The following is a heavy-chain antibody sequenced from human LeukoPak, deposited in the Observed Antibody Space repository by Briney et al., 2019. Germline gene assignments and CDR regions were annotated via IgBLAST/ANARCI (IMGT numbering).Heavy chain of an antibody. CDR3: AKGSGGYDYVGSDY. Sequence: GGSLRLSCAASGFTFTSYAMHWVRQAPGKGLEWVAAISYDGGNKLYADSVKGRFTISRDNSKNTLYLQMNSLRAEDTAVYYCAKGSGGYDYVGSDYWGQGTLVTVSS. V-gene: IGHV3-30-3*01. J-gene: IGHJ4*02. D-gene: IGHD5-12*01. CDR2: ISYDGGNK. CDR1: GFTFTSYA.